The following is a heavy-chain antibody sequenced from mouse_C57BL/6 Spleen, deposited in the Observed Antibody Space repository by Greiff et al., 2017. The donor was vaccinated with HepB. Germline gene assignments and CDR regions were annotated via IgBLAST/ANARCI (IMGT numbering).Heavy chain of an antibody. CDR1: GYTFTSYW. D-gene: IGHD3-2*02. CDR2: IYPSDSET. Sequence: QVQLKQPGAELVRPGSSVKLSCKASGYTFTSYWMDWVKQRPGQGLEWIGNIYPSDSETHYNQKFKDKATLTVDKSSSTAYMQLSSLTSEDSAVYDCARYLQATGFDYWGQGTTLTVSS. J-gene: IGHJ2*01. CDR3: ARYLQATGFDY. V-gene: IGHV1-61*01.